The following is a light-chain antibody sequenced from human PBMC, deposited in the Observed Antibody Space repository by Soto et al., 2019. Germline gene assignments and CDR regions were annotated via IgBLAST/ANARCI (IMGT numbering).Light chain of an antibody. Sequence: QSALTQPRSVSGSPEQSVTISCTGTSSDVGYYNYVSWYQQHPGKAPKLMIYDVSKRPSGVPDRFSGSKSGKTASLTISGLQAEDEADYYCCTAAGSHTSRVFGGGTKLTVL. J-gene: IGLJ2*01. CDR2: DVS. CDR1: SSDVGYYNY. CDR3: CTAAGSHTSRV. V-gene: IGLV2-11*01.